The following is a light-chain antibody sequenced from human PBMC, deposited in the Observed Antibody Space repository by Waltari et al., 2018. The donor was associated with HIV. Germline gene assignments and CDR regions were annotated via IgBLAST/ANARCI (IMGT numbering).Light chain of an antibody. CDR3: CSYASSGTFVV. CDR2: EVD. CDR1: TTDVSSSNL. V-gene: IGLV2-23*02. J-gene: IGLJ2*01. Sequence: QSALTQPASVSGSPGQSNTNSCTGITTDVSSSNLVSWYQHHPGKAPKLMIFEVDKRPSGVSNRFSGSKSGNTASLTISWLQAEDEADYYCCSYASSGTFVVFGGGTNLTVL.